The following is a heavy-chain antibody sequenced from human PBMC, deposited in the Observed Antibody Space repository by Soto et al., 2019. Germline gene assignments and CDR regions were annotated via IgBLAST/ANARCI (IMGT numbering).Heavy chain of an antibody. CDR1: GYTLTELS. D-gene: IGHD6-19*01. J-gene: IGHJ5*02. CDR3: ATELYSSGWLNWFDP. Sequence: ASVKVSCEVSGYTLTELSMHWVRQAPGKGLEWMGGFDPEDGETIYAQKFQGRVTMTEDTSTDTAYMELSSLRSEDTAVYYCATELYSSGWLNWFDPWGQGTLVTVSS. V-gene: IGHV1-24*01. CDR2: FDPEDGET.